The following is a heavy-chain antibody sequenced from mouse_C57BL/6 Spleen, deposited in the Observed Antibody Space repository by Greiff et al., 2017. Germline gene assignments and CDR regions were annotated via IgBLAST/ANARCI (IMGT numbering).Heavy chain of an antibody. V-gene: IGHV5-4*01. CDR1: GFTFSSYA. D-gene: IGHD2-1*01. CDR3: ARENGNYAWFAY. J-gene: IGHJ3*01. CDR2: ISDGGSYT. Sequence: DVHLVESGGGLVKPGGSLKLSCAASGFTFSSYAMSWVRQTPEKRLEWVATISDGGSYTYYPDNVKGRFTISRDNAKNNLYLQMSHLKSEDTAMYYCARENGNYAWFAYWGQGTLVTVSA.